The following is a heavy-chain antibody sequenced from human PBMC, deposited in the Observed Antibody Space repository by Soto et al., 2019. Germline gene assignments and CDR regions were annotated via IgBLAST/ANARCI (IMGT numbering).Heavy chain of an antibody. D-gene: IGHD3-3*01. CDR1: GGTFSSYA. CDR3: ARSGRFLGWHAGFDH. CDR2: IIPIFGTA. V-gene: IGHV1-69*13. Sequence: GXSVKVSWKASGGTFSSYAISWVRQETGQGLEWMGGIIPIFGTANYAQKFQGRVTITADESTSTAYMELSSLRSEDTAVYYCARSGRFLGWHAGFDHWGRGPLVTVSS. J-gene: IGHJ5*02.